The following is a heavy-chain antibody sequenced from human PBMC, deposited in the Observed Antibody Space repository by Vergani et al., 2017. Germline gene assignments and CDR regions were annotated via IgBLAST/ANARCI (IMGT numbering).Heavy chain of an antibody. D-gene: IGHD3-22*01. CDR1: GYSFTNYW. J-gene: IGHJ4*02. Sequence: EVQLVQSGAEVKKPGESLTISCQISGYSFTNYWIGWVRQMPGKGLEWLGIIHPADSDTRYSPSFQGQVTISVDKPISTAYLQRSSLRASDSAMYYCARLYGRDSSGSKYFDYWVQGTLVTVSS. V-gene: IGHV5-51*01. CDR3: ARLYGRDSSGSKYFDY. CDR2: IHPADSDT.